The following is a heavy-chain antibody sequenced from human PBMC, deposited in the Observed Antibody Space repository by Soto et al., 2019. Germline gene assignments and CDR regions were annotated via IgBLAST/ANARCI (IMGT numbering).Heavy chain of an antibody. D-gene: IGHD3-22*01. CDR1: GGTFSSYA. CDR2: IIPIFGTA. V-gene: IGHV1-69*13. CDR3: ARDPADYYDSSQDAFDI. Sequence: SVKVSCKASGGTFSSYAISWVRQAPGQGLEWMGGIIPIFGTANYAQKFQGRVTITADESTSTAYMELSSLRSEDTAVYYCARDPADYYDSSQDAFDIWGQGTMVTVSS. J-gene: IGHJ3*02.